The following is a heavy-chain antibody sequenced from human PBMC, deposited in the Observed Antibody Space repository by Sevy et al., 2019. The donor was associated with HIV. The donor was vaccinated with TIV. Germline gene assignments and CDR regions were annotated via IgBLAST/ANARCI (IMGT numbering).Heavy chain of an antibody. Sequence: GGSLRLSCAASGFTFSSYAIHWVRQAPGKGLEWVAVISYDGNNKYYADSVQGRFTVSRDNSKNTLYVQMNSLRAEDTAVYYCAKDLNLWSEGGFLHHWGQGTLVTVSS. CDR1: GFTFSSYA. CDR3: AKDLNLWSEGGFLHH. V-gene: IGHV3-30*18. CDR2: ISYDGNNK. D-gene: IGHD3-10*01. J-gene: IGHJ1*01.